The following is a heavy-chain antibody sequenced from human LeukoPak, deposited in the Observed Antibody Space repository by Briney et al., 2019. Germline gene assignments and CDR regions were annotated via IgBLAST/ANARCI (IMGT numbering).Heavy chain of an antibody. D-gene: IGHD3-9*01. CDR2: IFYSGST. Sequence: PSETLSLTCTVSGDSIRSSFWTWIRQPPGKGLEWIGYIFYSGSTNYNPSLKSRVTISVDTSKNQFSLKLSSVTAADTAVYYCARGHDILTGYIFDYWGQGTLVTVSS. V-gene: IGHV4-59*01. J-gene: IGHJ4*02. CDR3: ARGHDILTGYIFDY. CDR1: GDSIRSSF.